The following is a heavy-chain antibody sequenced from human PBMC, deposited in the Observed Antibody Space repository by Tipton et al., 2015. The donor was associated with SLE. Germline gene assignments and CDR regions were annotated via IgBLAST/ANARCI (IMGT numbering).Heavy chain of an antibody. J-gene: IGHJ3*01. V-gene: IGHV4-4*08. Sequence: LRLSCTVSGGSISGHFWSWIRQPPGKGLEWIGIIYNSGTTNYNPSLRSRVTISVDTSKNQFSLKLSSVTAADTAVYYCAREGRPYSSSWYYFDFWGQGTMVTVSS. CDR2: IYNSGTT. CDR1: GGSISGHF. D-gene: IGHD6-13*01. CDR3: AREGRPYSSSWYYFDF.